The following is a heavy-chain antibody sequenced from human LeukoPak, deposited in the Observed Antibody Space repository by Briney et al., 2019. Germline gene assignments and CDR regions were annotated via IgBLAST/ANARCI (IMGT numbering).Heavy chain of an antibody. V-gene: IGHV3-33*01. CDR2: IWYDGSNK. Sequence: GGSLRLSCAASGFTFSSYGMHWVRQAPGKGLEWVAVIWYDGSNKYYADSVKGRFTISRDNAKNSLYLQMNSLRAEDTAVYYCARGRGDSSSWYTYNWFDPWGQGTLVTVSS. CDR1: GFTFSSYG. D-gene: IGHD6-13*01. CDR3: ARGRGDSSSWYTYNWFDP. J-gene: IGHJ5*02.